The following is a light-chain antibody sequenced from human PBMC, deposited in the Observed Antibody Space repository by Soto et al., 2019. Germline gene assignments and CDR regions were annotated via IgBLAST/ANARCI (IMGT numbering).Light chain of an antibody. J-gene: IGKJ2*01. CDR2: GAS. CDR3: HQYADSPQT. Sequence: EIVFTQSPGTLSLSPGESATLSCRASQSVSSSHLAWYQQKPGQAPRLLIYGASSRATGIPDRFSGSGSGTGFTLTISSLEPEDSAVYFCHQYADSPQTFGQGTKVDIK. CDR1: QSVSSSH. V-gene: IGKV3-20*01.